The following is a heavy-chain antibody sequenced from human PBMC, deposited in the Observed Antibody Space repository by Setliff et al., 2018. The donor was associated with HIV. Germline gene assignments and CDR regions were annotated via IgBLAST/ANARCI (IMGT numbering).Heavy chain of an antibody. CDR2: INPNSGDT. CDR3: ARTRGESCTGGRCYERFDY. J-gene: IGHJ4*02. D-gene: IGHD2-15*01. CDR1: GYTFIDYY. V-gene: IGHV1-2*02. Sequence: ASVTVSCKASGYTFIDYYIYWVRQAPGQGLEWMGWINPNSGDTDYAQKFQDRVTVTRDTSIDTAYMELGRLRSDDTAVFYCARTRGESCTGGRCYERFDYWGQGTLVTVSS.